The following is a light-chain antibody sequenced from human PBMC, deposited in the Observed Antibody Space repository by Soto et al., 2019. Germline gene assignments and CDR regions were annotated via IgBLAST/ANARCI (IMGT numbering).Light chain of an antibody. J-gene: IGLJ3*02. CDR3: SIWDDSLSNWV. V-gene: IGLV1-44*01. Sequence: QSVLTQPPSASGTPGQRVTISCSGSNSNVGRHAVNWYQQFPGTAPKLLMFYTNHRPSGVPDRCSGSKSGTSASLAISGLQSEDEADYYCSIWDDSLSNWVFGGGTKLTVL. CDR1: NSNVGRHA. CDR2: YTN.